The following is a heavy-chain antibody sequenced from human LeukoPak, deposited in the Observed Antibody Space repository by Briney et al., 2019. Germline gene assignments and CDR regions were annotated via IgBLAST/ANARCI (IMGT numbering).Heavy chain of an antibody. Sequence: XGSYYWTWIRQPPGKGLEWIGYISYSGSTNFNPSLKSRVTISVDTSKNQFSLNLSSVTAADTAVYYCARRGTGGRSFDIWGQGTMVTVSS. D-gene: IGHD2-8*02. J-gene: IGHJ3*02. CDR1: XGSYY. CDR2: ISYSGST. V-gene: IGHV4-61*07. CDR3: ARRGTGGRSFDI.